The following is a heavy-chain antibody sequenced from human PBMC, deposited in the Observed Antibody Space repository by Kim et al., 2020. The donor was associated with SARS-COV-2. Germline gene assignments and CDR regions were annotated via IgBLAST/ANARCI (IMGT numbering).Heavy chain of an antibody. V-gene: IGHV3-48*03. CDR3: ARTHQKIWYSSSWYGPYDAFDI. Sequence: GGSLRLSCAASGFTFSSYEMNWVRQAPGKGLEWVSYISSSGSTIYYADSVKGRFTISRDNAKNSLYLQMNSLRAEDTAVYYCARTHQKIWYSSSWYGPYDAFDIWGQGTMVTVSS. J-gene: IGHJ3*02. D-gene: IGHD6-13*01. CDR1: GFTFSSYE. CDR2: ISSSGSTI.